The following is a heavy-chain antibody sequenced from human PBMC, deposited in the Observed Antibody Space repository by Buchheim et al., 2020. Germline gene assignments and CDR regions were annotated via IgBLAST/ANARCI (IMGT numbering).Heavy chain of an antibody. V-gene: IGHV4-59*01. J-gene: IGHJ5*02. CDR2: FYYSGST. CDR1: GGSISSYY. D-gene: IGHD5-24*01. Sequence: QVQLQESGPGLVKPSETLSLTCTVSGGSISSYYWSWIRQPPGKGLEWIGYFYYSGSTNYNPSLKSRVTISVDTSKNQFSLKLSSVTAADTAVYYCARVPIRDGYNGFFGFDPWGQGTL. CDR3: ARVPIRDGYNGFFGFDP.